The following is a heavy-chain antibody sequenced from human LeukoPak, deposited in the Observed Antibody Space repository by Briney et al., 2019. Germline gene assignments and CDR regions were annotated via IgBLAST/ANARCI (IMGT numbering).Heavy chain of an antibody. J-gene: IGHJ3*02. CDR2: IYYSGST. CDR1: GGSISSSSYY. D-gene: IGHD3-22*01. V-gene: IGHV4-39*07. Sequence: SETLSLTCTVSGGSISSSSYYWGWIRQPPGKGLEWIGSIYYSGSTYYNPSLKSRVTISVDTSKNQFSLKLSSVTAADTAVYYCAQSDYYDSSGYRDAFDIWGQGTMVTVSS. CDR3: AQSDYYDSSGYRDAFDI.